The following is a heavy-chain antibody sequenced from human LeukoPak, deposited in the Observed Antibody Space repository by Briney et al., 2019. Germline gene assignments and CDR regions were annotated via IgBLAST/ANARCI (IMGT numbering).Heavy chain of an antibody. Sequence: GGPLSLSCTASGFTLGGHNMPWFRQTTGDGLEWVAAVSAGHHAFYAGSVKGRFTVSREDAKNSLYLQMNSLRAGDTAVYYCVREARGYHYTYFDYWGQGSLVTVSS. CDR3: VREARGYHYTYFDY. CDR2: VSAGHHA. J-gene: IGHJ4*02. CDR1: GFTLGGHN. V-gene: IGHV3-13*01. D-gene: IGHD5-18*01.